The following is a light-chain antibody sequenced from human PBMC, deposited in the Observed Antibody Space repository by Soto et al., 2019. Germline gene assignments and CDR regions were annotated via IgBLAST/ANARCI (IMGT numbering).Light chain of an antibody. CDR3: CSYAGTSWV. Sequence: QSVLTQPRSVSGSPGQSVTISCTGTSSDVGAYNYISWYQHHPGKAPRLMIYDVSQRPSGVPDRFSGSKPGNTASLTISGLQAEDEADYYCCSYAGTSWVFGGGTKVTVL. J-gene: IGLJ3*02. CDR1: SSDVGAYNY. V-gene: IGLV2-11*01. CDR2: DVS.